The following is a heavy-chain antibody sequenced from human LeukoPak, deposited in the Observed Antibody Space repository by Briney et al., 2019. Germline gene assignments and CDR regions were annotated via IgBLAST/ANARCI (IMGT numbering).Heavy chain of an antibody. V-gene: IGHV3-21*04. J-gene: IGHJ4*02. CDR3: ARLLAISFSTDTIGVPDY. D-gene: IGHD3-16*01. CDR1: GFTFSGYS. CDR2: ITSSSSYI. Sequence: GGSLRLSCAASGFTFSGYSMNWVRQAPGKGLQGGSSITSSSSYIHYADSVKGRFTISRDNAKNSLYLQMNSLRADDTAVYYCARLLAISFSTDTIGVPDYWGQGTLVTVSS.